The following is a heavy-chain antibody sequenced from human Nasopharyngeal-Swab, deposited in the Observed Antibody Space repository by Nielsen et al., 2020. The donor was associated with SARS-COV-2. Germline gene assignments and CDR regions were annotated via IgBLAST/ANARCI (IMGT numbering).Heavy chain of an antibody. Sequence: ASVKVSCKTSGYTFTGYFIHWVRQAPGQGLEWMGRVNPNTGGTDYAQNFQGRVIMSRDTSITTAYMELSSLTSDDTAVFYCARESKLGRRGWVYFDFWGQGALGTVSS. J-gene: IGHJ4*02. V-gene: IGHV1-2*06. D-gene: IGHD6-19*01. CDR1: GYTFTGYF. CDR2: VNPNTGGT. CDR3: ARESKLGRRGWVYFDF.